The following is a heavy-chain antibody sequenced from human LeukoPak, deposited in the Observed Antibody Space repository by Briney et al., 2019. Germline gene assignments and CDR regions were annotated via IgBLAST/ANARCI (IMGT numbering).Heavy chain of an antibody. CDR1: GYTFTAYY. J-gene: IGHJ3*02. V-gene: IGHV1-2*02. Sequence: ASVKVSCKASGYTFTAYYIHWVQQAPGQGLECMGWINPNSGGTDYTQKFQGRVTMTRDTSISTAYMELSRLRSDDTAVYCCARAPASYAFHIWGQGTLVTVSS. CDR2: INPNSGGT. CDR3: ARAPASYAFHI.